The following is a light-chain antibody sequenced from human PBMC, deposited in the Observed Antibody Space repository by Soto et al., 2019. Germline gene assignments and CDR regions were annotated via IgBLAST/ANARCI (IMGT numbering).Light chain of an antibody. J-gene: IGKJ4*01. CDR3: QQYSKWPLT. CDR1: QSVGTN. Sequence: MTQSPSTLSASVGDRVTLSCRASQSVGTNLAWYQQKPGQAPRLLIYSASTRATGIPARFSGSGSGTEFILTISSLQSEDFAVYYCQQYSKWPLTFGGGTKV. V-gene: IGKV3-15*01. CDR2: SAS.